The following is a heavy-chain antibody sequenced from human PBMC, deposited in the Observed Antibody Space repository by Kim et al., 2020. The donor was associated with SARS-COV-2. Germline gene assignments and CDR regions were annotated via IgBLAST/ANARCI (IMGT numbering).Heavy chain of an antibody. Sequence: GGSLRLSCAASGFTFSSYAMHWIRQAPGKGLEWVAVISYDGSNKYYADSVKGRFTISRDNSKNTLYLQMNSLRAEDTAVYYCARARYSSGWSGSPYAGYYYYYGMDVWGQGTTVTVSS. CDR3: ARARYSSGWSGSPYAGYYYYYGMDV. CDR1: GFTFSSYA. J-gene: IGHJ6*02. D-gene: IGHD6-19*01. V-gene: IGHV3-30*04. CDR2: ISYDGSNK.